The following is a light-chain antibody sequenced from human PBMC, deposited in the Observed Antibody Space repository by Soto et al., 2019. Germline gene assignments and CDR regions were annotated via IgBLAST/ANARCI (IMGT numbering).Light chain of an antibody. Sequence: EIVLTQSPATLSLSPGERATLSCRASQSVSSNLAWYQQKPGQAPRLLIYGASCRATGIPARFSGSGSGTEFSLSISSLQSEDFAVYYCQQYNNWLWTFGQGTIVDIK. CDR1: QSVSSN. J-gene: IGKJ1*01. CDR2: GAS. CDR3: QQYNNWLWT. V-gene: IGKV3-15*01.